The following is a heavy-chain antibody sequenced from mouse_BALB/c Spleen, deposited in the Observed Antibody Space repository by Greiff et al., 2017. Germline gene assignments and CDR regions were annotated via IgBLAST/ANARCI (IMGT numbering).Heavy chain of an antibody. J-gene: IGHJ4*01. Sequence: DVMLVESGGGLVKPGGSLKLSCAASGFTFSSYTMSWVRQTPEKRLEWVATISSGGSYTYYPDSVKGRFTISRDNAKNTLYLQMSSLKSEDTAMYYCTRDMDYWGQGTSVTVSS. CDR1: GFTFSSYT. V-gene: IGHV5-6-4*01. CDR3: TRDMDY. CDR2: ISSGGSYT.